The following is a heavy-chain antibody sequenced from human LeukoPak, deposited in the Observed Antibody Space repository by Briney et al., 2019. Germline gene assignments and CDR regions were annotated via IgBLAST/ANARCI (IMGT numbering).Heavy chain of an antibody. Sequence: GGSLRLSCAASGFTFSSYEMNWVRQAPGKGLEWVSYISSSGSTIYYADSVKGRFTISRDNAKNSLYLQVDSLRAEDTAVYYCARGPSSPLTHWGQGTLVTVSS. J-gene: IGHJ4*02. CDR1: GFTFSSYE. CDR3: ARGPSSPLTH. CDR2: ISSSGSTI. D-gene: IGHD6-6*01. V-gene: IGHV3-48*03.